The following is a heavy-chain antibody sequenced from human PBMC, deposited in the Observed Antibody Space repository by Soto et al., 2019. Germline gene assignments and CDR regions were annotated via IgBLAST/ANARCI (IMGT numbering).Heavy chain of an antibody. CDR1: GFTFSSYA. V-gene: IGHV3-23*01. Sequence: GGSLRLSCAASGFTFSSYAMSWVRQAPGKGLEWVSAISGSGGSTYYADSVKGRFTVSRDNAKNSVYLDMNSLSAEDTAVYYCARESEDLTSNFDYWAREPWSPSPQ. J-gene: IGHJ4*02. CDR2: ISGSGGST. CDR3: ARESEDLTSNFDY.